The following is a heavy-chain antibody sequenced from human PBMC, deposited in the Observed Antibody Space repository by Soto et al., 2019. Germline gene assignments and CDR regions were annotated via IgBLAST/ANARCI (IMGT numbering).Heavy chain of an antibody. D-gene: IGHD6-19*01. CDR3: ARGVLMAGNNYYYMDV. CDR1: GYSFTTYY. CDR2: INPSGGST. V-gene: IGHV1-46*03. Sequence: QVQLVQSGAEVKKPGASVKVSCKASGYSFTTYYIHWVRQAPGQGLECMGVINPSGGSTSYAQKFQGRVTMIRDTSTSTVYMELSSLRSEDTAVYSCARGVLMAGNNYYYMDVWGKGTTVTVSS. J-gene: IGHJ6*03.